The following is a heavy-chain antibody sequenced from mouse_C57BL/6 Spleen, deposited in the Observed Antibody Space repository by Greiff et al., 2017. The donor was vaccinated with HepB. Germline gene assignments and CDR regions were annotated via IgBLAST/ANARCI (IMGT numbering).Heavy chain of an antibody. D-gene: IGHD3-2*02. CDR2: IDPSDSYT. V-gene: IGHV1-50*01. Sequence: QVQLKQPGAELVKPGASVKLSCKASGYTFTSYWMQWVKQRPGQGLEWIGEIDPSDSYTNYNQKFKGKATLTVDTSSSTAYMQLSSLTSEDSAVYYCARSWTAQAPYAMDYWGQGTSVTVSS. J-gene: IGHJ4*01. CDR3: ARSWTAQAPYAMDY. CDR1: GYTFTSYW.